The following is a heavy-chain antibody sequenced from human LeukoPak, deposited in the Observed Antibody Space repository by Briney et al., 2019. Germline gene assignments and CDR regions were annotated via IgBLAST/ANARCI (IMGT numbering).Heavy chain of an antibody. V-gene: IGHV1-2*02. CDR1: GYTFTGYY. Sequence: GASVKVSCKASGYTFTGYYIHWVRQAPGQGLEWMGWINPDSGVTNYAQKFQGRVTMTRDTSISTAYMELTRLRSDDTAVYYCARERGNYDILTDYYEGNGFDPWGQGTLVTVSS. CDR3: ARERGNYDILTDYYEGNGFDP. D-gene: IGHD3-9*01. J-gene: IGHJ5*02. CDR2: INPDSGVT.